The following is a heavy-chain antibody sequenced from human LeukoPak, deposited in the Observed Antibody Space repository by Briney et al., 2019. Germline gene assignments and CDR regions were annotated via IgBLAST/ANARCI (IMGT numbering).Heavy chain of an antibody. CDR1: GGSISSYY. Sequence: SETLSLTCTVSGGSISSYYWSWVRQPPGKGLEWIGFVYYTGSTNYSPSLKSRVTISVDTSKNQFSLKLRSVTAADTAVYYCARGRRIVVLPGRGYFDLWGRGTLVTVSS. V-gene: IGHV4-59*01. D-gene: IGHD4/OR15-4a*01. CDR2: VYYTGST. J-gene: IGHJ2*01. CDR3: ARGRRIVVLPGRGYFDL.